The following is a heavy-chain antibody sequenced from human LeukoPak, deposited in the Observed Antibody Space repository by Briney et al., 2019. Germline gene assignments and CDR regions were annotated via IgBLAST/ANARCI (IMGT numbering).Heavy chain of an antibody. CDR1: GGSISSYY. CDR2: ISYSGST. J-gene: IGHJ3*02. CDR3: ARHAGGWAFDI. Sequence: SETLSLTCTVSGGSISSYYWSWIRRPPGKGLEWIGYISYSGSTNYNPSLKSRVTISVDTSKNQFTLKLSSVTAADTAVYFCARHAGGWAFDIWGQGTMVTVSS. V-gene: IGHV4-59*08. D-gene: IGHD2-15*01.